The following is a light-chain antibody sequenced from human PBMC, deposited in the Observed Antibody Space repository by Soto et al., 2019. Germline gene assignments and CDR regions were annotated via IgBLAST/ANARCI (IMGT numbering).Light chain of an antibody. CDR1: QTISSW. Sequence: IPMSQSPSTLSGSVGDRVTITCRASQTISSWLAWYQQKPGKAPKLLIYKASTLKSGVPSRFSGSGSGTEFTLTISSLQPDDFATYYCQHYNSYSEAFGQRAKVDIK. CDR2: KAS. CDR3: QHYNSYSEA. V-gene: IGKV1-5*03. J-gene: IGKJ1*01.